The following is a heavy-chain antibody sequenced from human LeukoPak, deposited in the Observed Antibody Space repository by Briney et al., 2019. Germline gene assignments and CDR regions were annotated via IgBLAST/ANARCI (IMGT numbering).Heavy chain of an antibody. CDR1: GFTFSRYA. J-gene: IGHJ4*02. CDR3: ATLVFDSSGYSYFDY. Sequence: PGGSLRLSCAASGFTFSRYAMSWVRQAPGKGLEWLSAISDTGGNTYYIDSVKGLFTISRDNSRNTLYLQMNSLRVEDTAFYYCATLVFDSSGYSYFDYWSQGTLVTVSS. D-gene: IGHD3-22*01. CDR2: ISDTGGNT. V-gene: IGHV3-23*01.